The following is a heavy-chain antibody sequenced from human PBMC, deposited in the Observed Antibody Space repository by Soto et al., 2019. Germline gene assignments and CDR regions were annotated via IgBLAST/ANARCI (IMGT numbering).Heavy chain of an antibody. CDR3: ASLNYYDSSGYFDY. J-gene: IGHJ4*02. V-gene: IGHV1-69*06. CDR2: IIPIFGTA. CDR1: GGTFSSYA. Sequence: SVKVSCKASGGTFSSYAISWVRQAPGQGLEWMGGIIPIFGTANYAQKFQGRVTITADKSTSTAYMELSSLRSEDTAVYYCASLNYYDSSGYFDYWGQGTLVTVSS. D-gene: IGHD3-22*01.